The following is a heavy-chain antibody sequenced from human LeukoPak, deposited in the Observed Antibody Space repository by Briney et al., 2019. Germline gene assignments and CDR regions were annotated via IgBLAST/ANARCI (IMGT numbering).Heavy chain of an antibody. V-gene: IGHV3-23*01. Sequence: GGSLRLSCAASGFTFSSYSMNWVRQAPGKGLEWVSAISVSGGSTYYADSVKGLFTISRDNSKTPLYLQMNSLRAEDPAVYYCAKEGGARLYFDSWGQGNLVTVSS. J-gene: IGHJ4*02. CDR2: ISVSGGST. CDR1: GFTFSSYS. CDR3: AKEGGARLYFDS. D-gene: IGHD3-16*01.